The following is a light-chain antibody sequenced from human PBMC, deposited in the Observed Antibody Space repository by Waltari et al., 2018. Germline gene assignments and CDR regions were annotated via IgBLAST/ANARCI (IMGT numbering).Light chain of an antibody. Sequence: SYDLSQPRSVSVSPGQTARITCGGQSIGSKNVKWFQQKPPQAPVLVIFSDTRRPPGIPERFSGSNSGNTATLTISGVEAGDEADYYCQVWDRSVLFGGGTRLTVL. V-gene: IGLV3-21*02. CDR1: SIGSKN. CDR2: SDT. J-gene: IGLJ7*01. CDR3: QVWDRSVL.